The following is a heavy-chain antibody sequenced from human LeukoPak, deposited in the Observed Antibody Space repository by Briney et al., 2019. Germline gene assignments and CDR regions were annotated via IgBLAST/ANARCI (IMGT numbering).Heavy chain of an antibody. D-gene: IGHD1-26*01. CDR2: INAGNGNT. CDR1: GYTFTSYA. Sequence: ASVKVSCKASGYTFTSYAMHWVRQAPGQRLEWMGWINAGNGNTKYSQEFQGRVTITRDTSASTAYMELSSLRSEDTAVYYCARGATVGVFDYWGQGTLVTVSS. J-gene: IGHJ4*02. CDR3: ARGATVGVFDY. V-gene: IGHV1-3*01.